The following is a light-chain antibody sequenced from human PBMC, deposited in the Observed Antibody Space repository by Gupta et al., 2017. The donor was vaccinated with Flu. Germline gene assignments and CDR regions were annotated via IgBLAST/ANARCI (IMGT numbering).Light chain of an antibody. V-gene: IGLV1-51*02. CDR1: SSNIENNY. J-gene: IGLJ3*02. Sequence: QSVLTQPPSVSAAPLQKVTISCSGSSSNIENNYVSWYQQLPGTAPNTLIYENNKRPSGIPDRFSGSTAATSDTPGLTVPKTWHEDEDDCGTWARRISAVVFGGGTKLTVL. CDR2: ENN. CDR3: GTWARRISAVV.